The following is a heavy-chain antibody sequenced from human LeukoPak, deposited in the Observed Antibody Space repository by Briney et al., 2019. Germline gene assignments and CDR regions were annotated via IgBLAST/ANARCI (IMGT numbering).Heavy chain of an antibody. J-gene: IGHJ4*02. CDR2: IYHSGST. CDR1: GYSISSGYY. V-gene: IGHV4-38-2*02. D-gene: IGHD1-26*01. CDR3: ARGSIRSYTNDY. Sequence: PSETLSLTCTVSGYSISSGYYWGWIRQPPGKGLEWIGSIYHSGSTYYNPSLKSRVTISVDTSKNQFSLKLSSVTAADTAVYYCARGSIRSYTNDYWGQGTLVTVSS.